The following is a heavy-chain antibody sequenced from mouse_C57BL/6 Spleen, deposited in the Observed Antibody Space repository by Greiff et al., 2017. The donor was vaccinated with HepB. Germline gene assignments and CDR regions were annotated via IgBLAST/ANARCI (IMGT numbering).Heavy chain of an antibody. D-gene: IGHD1-1*01. J-gene: IGHJ1*03. Sequence: EVMLVESGGGLVKPGGSLKLSCAASGFTFSDYGMHWVRQAPEKGLEWVAYISSGSSTIYYADTVKGRFTISRDNAKNTLFLQMTSLRSEDTAMYYCARRSYGSSYVSYWYFDVWGTGTTVTVSS. CDR2: ISSGSSTI. CDR1: GFTFSDYG. CDR3: ARRSYGSSYVSYWYFDV. V-gene: IGHV5-17*01.